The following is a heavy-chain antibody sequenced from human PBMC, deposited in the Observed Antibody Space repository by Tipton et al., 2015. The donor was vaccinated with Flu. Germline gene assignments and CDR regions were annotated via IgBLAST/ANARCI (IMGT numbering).Heavy chain of an antibody. CDR1: GFPFSTYG. J-gene: IGHJ4*02. V-gene: IGHV3-30*18. D-gene: IGHD3-10*01. Sequence: SLKPSCTASGFPFSTYGMGWVRQAPGKGLEWVSFISYEGGNRYYGDFVKGRFTVSRDNSENTLDLQMDSLTTDDTAVYYCAKAGNSGYFDLWGQGTVVTVSS. CDR3: AKAGNSGYFDL. CDR2: ISYEGGNR.